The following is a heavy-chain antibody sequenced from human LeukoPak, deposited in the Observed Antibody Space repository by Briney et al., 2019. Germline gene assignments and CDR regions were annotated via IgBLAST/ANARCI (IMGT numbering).Heavy chain of an antibody. Sequence: GGSLRLYCAASGFTFSTYTMYWVRQPPGKGLEWVSIIGGSGGDIHYADSVKGRFTISRDNSKNTLYLQMNSLRVEDTAIYYCAIDPNWGIHYWGQGVLVTVSS. D-gene: IGHD7-27*01. CDR3: AIDPNWGIHY. CDR1: GFTFSTYT. J-gene: IGHJ4*02. V-gene: IGHV3-23*01. CDR2: IGGSGGDI.